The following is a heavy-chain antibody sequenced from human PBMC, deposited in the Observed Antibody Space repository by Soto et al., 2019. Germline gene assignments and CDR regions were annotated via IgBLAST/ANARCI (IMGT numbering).Heavy chain of an antibody. CDR2: IYYSGTT. J-gene: IGHJ3*02. D-gene: IGHD1-26*01. V-gene: IGHV4-30-4*01. Sequence: QVQLQESGPGLVKPSQTLSLTCTVSGGSISSGDYYWNWVRQPPGKGLEWLGYIYYSGTTYYNPSLKSRLTISIDTSKNQFSLNLSSVTAADTAVYYCARDVREMPIVGPWSLDIWGQGTMVTVSS. CDR3: ARDVREMPIVGPWSLDI. CDR1: GGSISSGDYY.